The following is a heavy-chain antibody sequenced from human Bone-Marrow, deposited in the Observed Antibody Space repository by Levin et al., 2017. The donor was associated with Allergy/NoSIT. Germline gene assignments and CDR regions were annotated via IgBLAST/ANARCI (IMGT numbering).Heavy chain of an antibody. D-gene: IGHD4-17*01. CDR2: ISYDGSNK. Sequence: GGSLRLSCAASGFTFSSYAMHWFRQAPGKGLEGVAVISYDGSNKYYADSVKGRFTISRDNSKNTLYLQMNSLRAEDTAVYYCERAPSEVTVYYYYGMDVWGQGTTVTVSS. CDR1: GFTFSSYA. V-gene: IGHV3-30*04. J-gene: IGHJ6*02. CDR3: ERAPSEVTVYYYYGMDV.